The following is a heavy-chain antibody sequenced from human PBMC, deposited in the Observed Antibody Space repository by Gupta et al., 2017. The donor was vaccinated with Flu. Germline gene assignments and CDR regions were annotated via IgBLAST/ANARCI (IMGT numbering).Heavy chain of an antibody. V-gene: IGHV3-15*01. Sequence: EVQLVESGGGLVKPGGSLRLSCAASRFTLSNTWMSWVRQAPGKGLEWVGRIKSKSDGGITDYASPVKRRFTISRDDSTNTLYLQMNSLKNEDTAVYYCTTESEKSAFFFDLWGQGTLVTVSS. D-gene: IGHD3-3*01. CDR1: RFTLSNTW. J-gene: IGHJ4*02. CDR3: TTESEKSAFFFDL. CDR2: IKSKSDGGIT.